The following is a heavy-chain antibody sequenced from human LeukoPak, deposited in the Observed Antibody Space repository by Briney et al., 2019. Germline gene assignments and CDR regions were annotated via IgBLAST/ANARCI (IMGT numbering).Heavy chain of an antibody. CDR1: GYTFTGYY. V-gene: IGHV1-2*02. CDR3: ANDATYDSSGYYNY. D-gene: IGHD3-22*01. Sequence: ASVKVFCKASGYTFTGYYMHWVRQAPGQGLEWMGWINPNSGGTNYAQKFQGRVTMTRDTSISTAYMELSRLRSDDTAVYYCANDATYDSSGYYNYWGQGTLVTVSS. J-gene: IGHJ4*02. CDR2: INPNSGGT.